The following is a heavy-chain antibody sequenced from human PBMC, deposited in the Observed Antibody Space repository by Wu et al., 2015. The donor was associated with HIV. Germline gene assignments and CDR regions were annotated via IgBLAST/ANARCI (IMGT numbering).Heavy chain of an antibody. Sequence: QVQLVQSGAEVKKPGASVQVSCKTSGYTFTNYDINWVRQVPGQGLEWMGRISGYNGNTNYPQRLQGRVTMTTDTSTTAHMELRYLRSDDTAIYYCARGVSLGDYRYLDHWGQGTVVTVSS. CDR2: ISGYNGNT. CDR3: ARGVSLGDYRYLDH. D-gene: IGHD3-16*02. CDR1: GYTFTNYD. V-gene: IGHV1-18*01. J-gene: IGHJ4*02.